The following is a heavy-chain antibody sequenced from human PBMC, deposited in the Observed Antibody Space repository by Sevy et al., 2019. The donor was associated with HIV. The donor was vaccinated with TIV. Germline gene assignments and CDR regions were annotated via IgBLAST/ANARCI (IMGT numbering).Heavy chain of an antibody. CDR2: IWYDGTNR. D-gene: IGHD2-15*01. Sequence: GGSLRLSCAASGFSISGYGMHWVRQAPGKGLEWVAVIWYDGTNREYADSVKGRFTISRDNSKNTLYLQMDSLRAEDTAVYYCAKDVVAVVGDAFDVWGQGTMVTVSS. CDR1: GFSISGYG. CDR3: AKDVVAVVGDAFDV. J-gene: IGHJ3*01. V-gene: IGHV3-33*06.